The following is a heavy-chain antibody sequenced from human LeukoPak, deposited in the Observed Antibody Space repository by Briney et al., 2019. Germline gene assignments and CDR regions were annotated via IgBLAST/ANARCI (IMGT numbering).Heavy chain of an antibody. CDR1: GGSISSGDYY. D-gene: IGHD3-3*01. V-gene: IGHV4-30-4*08. CDR2: IYYSGST. Sequence: SQTLSLTCTVSGGSISSGDYYWSWIRQPPGKGLEWIGYIYYSGSTYYNPSLKSRVTISVDTSKNQFSLKLSSVTAADTAVYYCARVSPRNYDFWSGYYPDAFDIWGQGTMVTVSS. J-gene: IGHJ3*02. CDR3: ARVSPRNYDFWSGYYPDAFDI.